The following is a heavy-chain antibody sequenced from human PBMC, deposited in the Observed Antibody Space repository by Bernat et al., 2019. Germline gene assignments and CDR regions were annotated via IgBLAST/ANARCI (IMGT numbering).Heavy chain of an antibody. V-gene: IGHV5-10-1*03. CDR2: IDPSDSYT. D-gene: IGHD3-16*01. CDR3: ASLGGLGDLRPTQNAFDI. CDR1: GYSFTSYW. Sequence: EVQLVQSGAEVKKLGESLRISCKGSGYSFTSYWISWVRQMPGKGLEWMGRIDPSDSYTNYSPSFQGHVTISADKSISTAYLQWSSLKASDTAMYYCASLGGLGDLRPTQNAFDIWGQGTMVTVSS. J-gene: IGHJ3*02.